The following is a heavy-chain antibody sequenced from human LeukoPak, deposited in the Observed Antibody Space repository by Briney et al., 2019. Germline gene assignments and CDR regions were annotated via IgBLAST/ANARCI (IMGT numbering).Heavy chain of an antibody. CDR2: VSDSGGDT. CDR3: AKGGRSGNHESRYYFDY. J-gene: IGHJ4*02. Sequence: PGGSLRLSCAASGFTFSSNAMTWVRPAPGKGLEWVSIVSDSGGDTYYADSVKGRFTISRDNSKNTLYLQMNSLRVEDTAVYYCAKGGRSGNHESRYYFDYWGQGTLVTVSS. CDR1: GFTFSSNA. V-gene: IGHV3-23*01. D-gene: IGHD6-19*01.